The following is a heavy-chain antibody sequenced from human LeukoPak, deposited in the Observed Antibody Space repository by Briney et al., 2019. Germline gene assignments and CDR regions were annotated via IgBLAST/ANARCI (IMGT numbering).Heavy chain of an antibody. CDR2: IIPIFDTA. Sequence: GSSVKVSCKASGGTFSSYAISWVRQAPGQRLEWMGGIIPIFDTANYAQKFQGRVTITADESTSTAYMELSSLRSEDTAVYYCARSFWPSMVFDYWGQGTLVTVSS. J-gene: IGHJ4*02. CDR1: GGTFSSYA. CDR3: ARSFWPSMVFDY. V-gene: IGHV1-69*01. D-gene: IGHD3-10*01.